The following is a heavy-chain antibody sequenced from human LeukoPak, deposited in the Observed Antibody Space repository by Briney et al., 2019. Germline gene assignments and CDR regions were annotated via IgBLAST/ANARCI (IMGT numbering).Heavy chain of an antibody. D-gene: IGHD6-13*01. V-gene: IGHV4-59*01. Sequence: SETLSLTCTVSGGSISSNYWSWIRQPPGKGLEWIGYIYYSGSTNYNPSLKSRVTMSVDTSKNQFSLKLSSVTAAGTAVYYCASDRSRIAASYNWFDPWGQGTLVTVSS. CDR3: ASDRSRIAASYNWFDP. CDR2: IYYSGST. J-gene: IGHJ5*02. CDR1: GGSISSNY.